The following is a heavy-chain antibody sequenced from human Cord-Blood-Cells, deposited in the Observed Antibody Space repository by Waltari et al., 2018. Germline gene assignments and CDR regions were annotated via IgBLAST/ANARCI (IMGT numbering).Heavy chain of an antibody. CDR1: GYPISSGYY. J-gene: IGHJ3*02. D-gene: IGHD1-7*01. CDR2: IYHSGST. V-gene: IGHV4-38-2*01. Sequence: QVQLQESGPGLVKPSETLSLTCAVSGYPISSGYYWGWIRQPPGKGLEWIGSIYHSGSTYYNPSLKSRVTISVDTSKNQFSLKLSSVTAADTAVYYCATNWNYDAFDIWGQGTMVTVSS. CDR3: ATNWNYDAFDI.